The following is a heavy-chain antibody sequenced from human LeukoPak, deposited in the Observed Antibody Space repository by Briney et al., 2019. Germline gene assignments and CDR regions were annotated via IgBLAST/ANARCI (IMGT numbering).Heavy chain of an antibody. Sequence: GGSLRLSCAASGFTFSSYSMNWVRQAPGKGLEWVSSISSSSSYIYYADSVKGRFTISRDNAKNSLYLQMNSLRAEDTAVYYCARDVGGWNVIDYWGQGTLVTVSS. D-gene: IGHD1-1*01. CDR2: ISSSSSYI. V-gene: IGHV3-21*04. J-gene: IGHJ4*02. CDR3: ARDVGGWNVIDY. CDR1: GFTFSSYS.